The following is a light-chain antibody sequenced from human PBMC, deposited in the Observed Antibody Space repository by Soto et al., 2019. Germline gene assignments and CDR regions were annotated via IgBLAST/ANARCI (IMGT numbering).Light chain of an antibody. CDR3: QQYGSSSYT. J-gene: IGKJ2*01. Sequence: IVLTQSPGTLSWSPGERATLSCSASQSVSSTYLAWYQQNPGQAPRLLIYGASSRATGIPDRFSGSGSGTDFTLTISRLEPEDLAVYFCQQYGSSSYTFGQGPKLEI. V-gene: IGKV3-20*01. CDR2: GAS. CDR1: QSVSSTY.